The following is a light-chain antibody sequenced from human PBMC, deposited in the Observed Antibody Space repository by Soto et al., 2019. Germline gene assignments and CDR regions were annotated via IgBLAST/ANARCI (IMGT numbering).Light chain of an antibody. CDR3: QQYYGTLRT. J-gene: IGKJ1*01. Sequence: NFITQSRESLGESLGERATINCKSSRSVLYRANNKNYIAWYQQKPGQPPKLLIYWASTRESGVPDRFSGSGSGTDFTLTISSLQAEDVAVYYCQQYYGTLRTLGRGSKVDIK. CDR2: WAS. CDR1: RSVLYRANNKNY. V-gene: IGKV4-1*01.